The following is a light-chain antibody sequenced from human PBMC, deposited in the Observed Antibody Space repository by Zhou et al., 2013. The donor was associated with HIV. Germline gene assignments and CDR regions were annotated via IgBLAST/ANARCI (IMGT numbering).Light chain of an antibody. V-gene: IGKV1-5*03. CDR3: QQSYSVPPT. CDR1: QSISDW. CDR2: KAS. Sequence: DIQMTQSPSTLSASVGDRVIITCRASQSISDWLAWYQQKPGKAPEVLIYKASNLESGVPIKVQRQWIRGEISTLTINSLQPEDFATYFCQQSYSVPPTFGQGTKLEI. J-gene: IGKJ2*01.